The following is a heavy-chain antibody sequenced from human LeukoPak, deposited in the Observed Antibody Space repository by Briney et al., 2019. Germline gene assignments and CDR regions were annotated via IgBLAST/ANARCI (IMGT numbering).Heavy chain of an antibody. CDR3: SGRDSSRSPRAY. CDR1: GLTFTDFW. D-gene: IGHD2-2*01. J-gene: IGHJ4*02. V-gene: IGHV3-7*01. CDR2: INPDGNEK. Sequence: GGSLRLSCAASGLTFTDFWMNWVRLTPGRGLEWLANINPDGNEKYYVDSVKGRFAISRDNAKNEVYLEMNSLRAEDKGVYYCSGRDSSRSPRAYWGQGTLVSVSS.